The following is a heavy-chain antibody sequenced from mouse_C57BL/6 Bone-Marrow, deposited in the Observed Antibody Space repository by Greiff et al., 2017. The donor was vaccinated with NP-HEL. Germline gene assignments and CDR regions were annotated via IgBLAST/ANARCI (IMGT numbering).Heavy chain of an antibody. CDR2: INPSTGGT. D-gene: IGHD1-1*01. CDR3: ARWDYYGSSYWFAY. V-gene: IGHV1-42*01. CDR1: GYSFTGYY. Sequence: VQLQQSGPELVKPGASVKISCKASGYSFTGYYMNWVKQSPEKSLEWIGEINPSTGGTTYNQKFKAKAPLTVDKSSSTAYMQLKSLTSEDSAVYYCARWDYYGSSYWFAYWGQGTLVTVSA. J-gene: IGHJ3*01.